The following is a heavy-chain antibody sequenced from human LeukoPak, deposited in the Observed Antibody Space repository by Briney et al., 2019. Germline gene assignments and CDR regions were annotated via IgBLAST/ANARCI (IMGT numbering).Heavy chain of an antibody. CDR1: GFSLSGYW. D-gene: IGHD2-8*02. Sequence: GGSLRLFCGASGFSLSGYWMHWVRHAPGKGLVWDSRISPDGSDTTYADSVKGPFTISRDNSKNTLYLQMNSLRDEDAAVYQCTRVQAGRSGHMDVWGRGTTVTVSS. CDR2: ISPDGSDT. J-gene: IGHJ6*02. V-gene: IGHV3-74*01. CDR3: TRVQAGRSGHMDV.